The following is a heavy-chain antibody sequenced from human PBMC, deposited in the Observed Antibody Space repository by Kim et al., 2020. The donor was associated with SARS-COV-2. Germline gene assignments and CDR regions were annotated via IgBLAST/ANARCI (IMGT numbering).Heavy chain of an antibody. CDR1: GFSLSTSGVG. CDR2: IYWNDDK. D-gene: IGHD3-10*01. J-gene: IGHJ5*02. V-gene: IGHV2-5*01. Sequence: SGPTLVNPTQTLTLTCTFSGFSLSTSGVGVGWIRQPPGKALEWLALIYWNDDKRYSPSLKSRLTITKDTSKNQVVLTMTNMDPVDTATYYCAHLSSVLLWFGEFPLREWFDPWGQGTLVTVSS. CDR3: AHLSSVLLWFGEFPLREWFDP.